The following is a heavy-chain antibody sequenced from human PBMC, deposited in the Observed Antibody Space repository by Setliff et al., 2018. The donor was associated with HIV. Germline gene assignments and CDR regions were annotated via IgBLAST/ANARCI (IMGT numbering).Heavy chain of an antibody. Sequence: GESLKISCAASGFTFSRFDMNWVSQVPGKGLEWVAYIDSSSETKYYADSVKGRFSISRDNARNSLFLQMNNLRVEDTAVYYCAREGSSGYTGWFDSWGQGTLVTVS. J-gene: IGHJ5*01. CDR3: AREGSSGYTGWFDS. CDR2: IDSSSETK. V-gene: IGHV3-48*03. CDR1: GFTFSRFD. D-gene: IGHD3-22*01.